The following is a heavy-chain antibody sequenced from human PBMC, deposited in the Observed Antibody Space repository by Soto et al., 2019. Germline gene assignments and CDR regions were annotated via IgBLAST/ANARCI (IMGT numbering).Heavy chain of an antibody. Sequence: XATLSLTCAVPGVSISSGNWWTCVRQTPQRGLEYIGEIFHDGTANYYPSFERRVAISVDTSKNQFSLKLTSVTAADTAIYFCARLVYDTRLNYMYFDFWGQGALVTVSS. CDR1: GVSISSGNW. J-gene: IGHJ4*02. CDR2: IFHDGTA. CDR3: ARLVYDTRLNYMYFDF. D-gene: IGHD2-8*01. V-gene: IGHV4-4*01.